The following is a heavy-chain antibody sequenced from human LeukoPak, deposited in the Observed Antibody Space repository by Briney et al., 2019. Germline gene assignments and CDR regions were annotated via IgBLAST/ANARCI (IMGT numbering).Heavy chain of an antibody. CDR2: IYPGDSDT. D-gene: IGHD3-16*01. J-gene: IGHJ3*02. CDR1: GYSFTTYW. Sequence: PGESLKISCKGSGYSFTTYWIAWVRQMPGKGLEWMGIIYPGDSDTRYSPSFQGQVTISADESISTAYLQWSGLKASDTAMYYCARRLPTLEAFDIWGQGTMVTVSS. V-gene: IGHV5-51*01. CDR3: ARRLPTLEAFDI.